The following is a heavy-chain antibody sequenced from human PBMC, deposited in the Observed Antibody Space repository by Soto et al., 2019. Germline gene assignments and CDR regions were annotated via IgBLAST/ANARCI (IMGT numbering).Heavy chain of an antibody. D-gene: IGHD3-16*01. Sequence: QVQLQESGPGLVKPSQTLSLTCTVSGGSISSGDYYWSWIRQPPGKGLEWIGYIYYSGSTYYNPSLQSRVTISVDTSKNQFSLKLTSATAADTAVYYWARDRARWDGYTSIGGYWGQGTLVTVSS. CDR3: ARDRARWDGYTSIGGY. CDR2: IYYSGST. V-gene: IGHV4-30-4*01. CDR1: GGSISSGDYY. J-gene: IGHJ4*02.